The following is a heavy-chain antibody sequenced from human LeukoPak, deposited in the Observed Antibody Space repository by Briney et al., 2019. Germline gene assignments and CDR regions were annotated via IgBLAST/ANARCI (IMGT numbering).Heavy chain of an antibody. J-gene: IGHJ6*03. CDR2: MNPNSGNT. CDR3: ASSTTAYYYYMDV. Sequence: ASVTVSCKASGYTFTSYDINWVRQATGQGLEWMGWMNPNSGNTGYAQKFQGRVTITRNTSISTAYMELSSLRSEDTAVYYCASSTTAYYYYMDVWGKGTTVTVSS. V-gene: IGHV1-8*03. D-gene: IGHD4-11*01. CDR1: GYTFTSYD.